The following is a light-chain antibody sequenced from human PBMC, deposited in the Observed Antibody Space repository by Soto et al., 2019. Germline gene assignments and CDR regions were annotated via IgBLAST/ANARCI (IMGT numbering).Light chain of an antibody. J-gene: IGKJ2*03. CDR1: QGISNY. CDR2: AAS. Sequence: DIQMTQSPPSLSASLVYIVTITCQASQGISNYLNCYQPKPGKAPTLLIYAASNLEPGVPSRFRGSVSGTHFTFTISSLKTQDSATYFCQKFDSLPYRFGPGTKLEIK. V-gene: IGKV1-33*01. CDR3: QKFDSLPYR.